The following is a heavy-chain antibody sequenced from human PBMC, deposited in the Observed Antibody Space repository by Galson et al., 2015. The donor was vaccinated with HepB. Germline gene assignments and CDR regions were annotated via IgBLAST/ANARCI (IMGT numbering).Heavy chain of an antibody. CDR1: GSTFSIYA. V-gene: IGHV3-23*01. Sequence: SLRLSCAASGSTFSIYAMSWVRQAPGKGLEWVSALSGSGGSTYYADSVKGRFTISRDNSKNTLYLQMNSLRAEDTAVYYCAREGRITIFGVVSFYMDVWGKGTTVTVSS. J-gene: IGHJ6*03. CDR3: AREGRITIFGVVSFYMDV. D-gene: IGHD3-3*01. CDR2: LSGSGGST.